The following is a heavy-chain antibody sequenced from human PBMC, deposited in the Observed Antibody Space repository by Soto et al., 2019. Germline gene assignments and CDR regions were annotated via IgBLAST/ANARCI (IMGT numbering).Heavy chain of an antibody. CDR3: ARDMAHYDFWGHNERGLDV. J-gene: IGHJ6*02. CDR2: IDPRGGTT. Sequence: ASVKVSCKASGYSFTSYYMHWVRQAPGQRPEWMGVIDPRGGTTTYTQKLQGRLRFTRDTSTSTLYMDLSSLRPDDSALYYCARDMAHYDFWGHNERGLDVWGQGTAVTVSS. V-gene: IGHV1-46*01. D-gene: IGHD3-3*01. CDR1: GYSFTSYY.